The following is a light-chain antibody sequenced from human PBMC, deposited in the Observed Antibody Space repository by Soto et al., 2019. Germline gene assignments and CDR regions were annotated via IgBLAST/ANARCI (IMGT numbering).Light chain of an antibody. CDR2: AAS. Sequence: IQLTQSPSSLSGSVGDRVTITFLASQGISSYLAWYQQKPGKAPKLLIYAASTLQSGVPSRFSGSGSGTDFTLTISSLEPEDFSVYYCQQRYNWPITFGQGTRLEIK. V-gene: IGKV1-9*01. CDR3: QQRYNWPIT. CDR1: QGISSY. J-gene: IGKJ5*01.